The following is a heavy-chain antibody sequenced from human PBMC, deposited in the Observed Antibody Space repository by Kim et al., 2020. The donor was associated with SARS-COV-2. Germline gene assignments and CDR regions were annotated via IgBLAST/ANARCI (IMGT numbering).Heavy chain of an antibody. D-gene: IGHD1-26*01. J-gene: IGHJ5*02. CDR3: ASTGVGAVGWFDP. CDR1: GGAIRGYY. V-gene: IGHV4-59*01. Sequence: SETLSLTCSVSGGAIRGYYWAWIRQPPGKRLEWIGYVYHTGSTNYNPSLMGRVTISLDTSKRQVSLTLTSVIAADTAVYYCASTGVGAVGWFDPWGQGTLVSVSS. CDR2: VYHTGST.